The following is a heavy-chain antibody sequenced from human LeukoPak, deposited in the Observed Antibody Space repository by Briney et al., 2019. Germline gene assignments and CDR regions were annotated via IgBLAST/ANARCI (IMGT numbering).Heavy chain of an antibody. D-gene: IGHD3-22*01. CDR3: ARADLPDSSGYDY. J-gene: IGHJ4*02. Sequence: ASVKVSCKASGGTFSSYAINRVRQAPGQGLEWMGGIIPIFGTANYAQKLQGRVTITADESTSTAYMELSSLRSEDTAVYYCARADLPDSSGYDYWGQGTLVTVSS. CDR1: GGTFSSYA. V-gene: IGHV1-69*13. CDR2: IIPIFGTA.